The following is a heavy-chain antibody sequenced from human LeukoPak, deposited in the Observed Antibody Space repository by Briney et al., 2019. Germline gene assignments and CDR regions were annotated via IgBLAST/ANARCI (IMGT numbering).Heavy chain of an antibody. Sequence: PGGSLRLSCAASGFTFSSYSMNWVRQAPGKRLEWVSSISSSSSYIYYADSVKGRFTISRDNAKNSLYLQMNSLRAEDTAVYYCARVVAAAGYYYYMDVWGKGTTVTISS. CDR3: ARVVAAAGYYYYMDV. CDR1: GFTFSSYS. CDR2: ISSSSSYI. D-gene: IGHD6-13*01. V-gene: IGHV3-21*01. J-gene: IGHJ6*03.